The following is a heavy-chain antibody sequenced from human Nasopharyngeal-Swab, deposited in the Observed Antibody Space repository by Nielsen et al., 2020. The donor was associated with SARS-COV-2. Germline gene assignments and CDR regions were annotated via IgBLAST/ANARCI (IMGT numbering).Heavy chain of an antibody. CDR1: GGSISSSSYY. J-gene: IGHJ5*02. Sequence: SETLSLICTVSGGSISSSSYYWGWIRQPPGKGLEWIGSIYYSGSTYYNPSLKSRVTISVDTSKNQFSLKLSSVTAADTAVYYCAATSVLRFLEWLNNWFDPWGQGTLVTVSS. CDR2: IYYSGST. V-gene: IGHV4-39*01. CDR3: AATSVLRFLEWLNNWFDP. D-gene: IGHD3-3*01.